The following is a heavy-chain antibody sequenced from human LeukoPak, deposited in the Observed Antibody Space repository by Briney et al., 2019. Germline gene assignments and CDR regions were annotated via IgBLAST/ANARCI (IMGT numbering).Heavy chain of an antibody. CDR3: ARVPYCSGGSCPQGHAFDI. J-gene: IGHJ3*02. Sequence: PSETLSLTCAVSGGSFSGYYWSWIRQPPGKGLEWIGEINHSGSTNYNPSLKSRVTISVDTSKNQFSLKLSSVTAADTAVYYCARVPYCSGGSCPQGHAFDIWGQGTMVTVFS. D-gene: IGHD2-15*01. V-gene: IGHV4-34*01. CDR2: INHSGST. CDR1: GGSFSGYY.